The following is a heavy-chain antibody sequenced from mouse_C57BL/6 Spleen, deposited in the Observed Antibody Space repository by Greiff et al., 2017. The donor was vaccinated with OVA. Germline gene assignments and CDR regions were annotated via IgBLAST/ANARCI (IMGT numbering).Heavy chain of an antibody. CDR1: GFNIKDYY. CDR2: IDPEDGAT. V-gene: IGHV14-2*01. J-gene: IGHJ3*01. D-gene: IGHD2-12*01. CDR3: APSYYSPAWFAY. Sequence: EVQLQQSGAELVKPGASVKLSCTASGFNIKDYYMHWVKQRTEQGLEWIGRIDPEDGATKYAPKFQGKATITADTSSNTAYLQLSSLTSEDTAVYYCAPSYYSPAWFAYWGQGTLVTVSA.